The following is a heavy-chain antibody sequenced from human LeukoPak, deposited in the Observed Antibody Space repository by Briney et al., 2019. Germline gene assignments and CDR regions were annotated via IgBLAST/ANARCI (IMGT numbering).Heavy chain of an antibody. D-gene: IGHD6-19*01. J-gene: IGHJ4*02. CDR3: ARGAYSSGWPVFDY. CDR1: GFTFSSYW. CDR2: IKQDGSEK. Sequence: GWSLRLSCAASGFTFSSYWMSWVRQAPGKGLEWVANIKQDGSEKYYVDSVKGRFTISRDNAKNSLYLQMNSLRAEDTAVYYCARGAYSSGWPVFDYWGQGTLVTVSS. V-gene: IGHV3-7*01.